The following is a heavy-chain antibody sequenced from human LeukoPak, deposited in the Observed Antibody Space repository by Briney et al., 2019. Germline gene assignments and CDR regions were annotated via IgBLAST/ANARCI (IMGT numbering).Heavy chain of an antibody. CDR1: GYSISSGYY. J-gene: IGHJ4*02. V-gene: IGHV4-38-2*01. CDR3: AKQGPTVVTHFDT. CDR2: MYHSGNT. D-gene: IGHD4-23*01. Sequence: PSETLSLTCAVSGYSISSGYYWGWLRQPPGKGLDWIASMYHSGNTYYNPSLKSRVTISVDTSKNQFSLRLSSVTAADTAVYYCAKQGPTVVTHFDTWGQGTLVTVSS.